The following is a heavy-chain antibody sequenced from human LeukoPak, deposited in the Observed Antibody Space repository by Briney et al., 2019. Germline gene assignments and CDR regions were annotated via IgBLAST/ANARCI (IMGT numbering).Heavy chain of an antibody. CDR1: GYSFTSYW. D-gene: IGHD3-22*01. V-gene: IGHV5-51*01. J-gene: IGHJ3*02. CDR3: ARKSYYDSYQHAFDI. CDR2: VYPGDSGA. Sequence: GESLKISCKGSGYSFTSYWIAWVRQMPGKGLEWMGIVYPGDSGARYSPSFQGQVTMSADTSINTAYLQWSSLKASDTAIYYCARKSYYDSYQHAFDIWGQGTMVTVSS.